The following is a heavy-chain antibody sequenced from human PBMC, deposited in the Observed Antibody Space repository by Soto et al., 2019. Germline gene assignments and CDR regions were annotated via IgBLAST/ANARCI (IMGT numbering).Heavy chain of an antibody. D-gene: IGHD3-22*01. CDR1: GGSISSSSYY. V-gene: IGHV4-39*01. J-gene: IGHJ4*02. CDR3: ARAHTYYYDSSGQFDY. Sequence: PSETLSLTCTVSGGSISSSSYYWGWIRQPPGKGLEWIGSIYYSGSTYYNPSPKSRVTISVDTSKNQFSLKLSSVTAADTAVYYCARAHTYYYDSSGQFDYWGQGTLVTVSS. CDR2: IYYSGST.